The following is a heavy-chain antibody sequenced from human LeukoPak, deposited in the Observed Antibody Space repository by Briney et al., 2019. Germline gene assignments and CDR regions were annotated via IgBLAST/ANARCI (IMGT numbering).Heavy chain of an antibody. V-gene: IGHV3-23*01. J-gene: IGHJ3*02. Sequence: GGSLRLSCAASGFAFGSYAMSCVRQAPGKGLEWVSTVSNSGGSTYYADSVKGRFTISRDNSKNSLYLQMNSLRAEDTAVYYCAKDYDSSGYYPNHDAFDIWGQGTMVTVSS. CDR2: VSNSGGST. CDR1: GFAFGSYA. CDR3: AKDYDSSGYYPNHDAFDI. D-gene: IGHD3-22*01.